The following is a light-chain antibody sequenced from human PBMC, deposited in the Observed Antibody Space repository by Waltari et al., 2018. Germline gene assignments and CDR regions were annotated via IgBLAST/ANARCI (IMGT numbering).Light chain of an antibody. CDR3: LQYGSPPFT. CDR1: QYVSSSY. Sequence: EIVLTQSPGTLSLSPGERATLSCRPSQYVSSSYLAWYQQKPGQAPRLLIYGASFRAAGIPERFSGSESGTDVTLTISRLEPEDFAVFYCLQYGSPPFTFGPGTKVEIK. CDR2: GAS. V-gene: IGKV3-20*01. J-gene: IGKJ3*01.